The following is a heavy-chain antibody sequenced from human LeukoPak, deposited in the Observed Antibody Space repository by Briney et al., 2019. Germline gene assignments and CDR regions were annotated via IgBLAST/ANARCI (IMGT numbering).Heavy chain of an antibody. Sequence: PSETLSLPCAVYGGSFSGYYWSWLRQPPGKGLEWIGEINHSGSTNYNPSLKSRVTISVDTSKNQFSLKLSSVTAADTAVYYCARVTVVPAAKGRAFDIWGQGTMVTVSS. V-gene: IGHV4-34*01. D-gene: IGHD2-2*01. J-gene: IGHJ3*02. CDR2: INHSGST. CDR3: ARVTVVPAAKGRAFDI. CDR1: GGSFSGYY.